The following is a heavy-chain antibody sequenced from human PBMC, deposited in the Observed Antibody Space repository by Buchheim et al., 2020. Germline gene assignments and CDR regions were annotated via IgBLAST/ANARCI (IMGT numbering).Heavy chain of an antibody. CDR2: ISHSGSNI. Sequence: QVQLVESGGGLVKPGGSLRLSCAASGFNSSDYYMSWIRQAPGKGLEWVSYISHSGSNINYADSVKGRFSISRDNSNNTLHLQLHSLRVEDTAVYYCAKGSAYGGREGYFDYWGQGTL. CDR3: AKGSAYGGREGYFDY. D-gene: IGHD4-23*01. J-gene: IGHJ4*02. V-gene: IGHV3-11*01. CDR1: GFNSSDYY.